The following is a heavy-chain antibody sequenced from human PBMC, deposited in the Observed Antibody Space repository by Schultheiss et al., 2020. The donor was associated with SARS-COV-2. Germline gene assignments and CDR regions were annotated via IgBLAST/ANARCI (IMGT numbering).Heavy chain of an antibody. Sequence: SQTLSLTCAISGDSVSNNSVAWNWIRQSPSRGLEWLGRTYYRSKWYNDYAVSVKSRITINPDTSKNQFSLQLNSVTPEDTAVYYCARGEGDYGDYGDYGMDVWGQGATVTVAS. CDR1: GDSVSNNSVA. J-gene: IGHJ6*02. D-gene: IGHD4-17*01. V-gene: IGHV6-1*01. CDR2: TYYRSKWYN. CDR3: ARGEGDYGDYGDYGMDV.